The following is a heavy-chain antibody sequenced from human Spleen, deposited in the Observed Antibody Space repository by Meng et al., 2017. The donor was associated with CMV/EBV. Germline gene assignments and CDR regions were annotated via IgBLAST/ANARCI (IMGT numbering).Heavy chain of an antibody. V-gene: IGHV3-23*01. CDR1: GFTVSNNY. J-gene: IGHJ6*02. D-gene: IGHD4-11*01. CDR3: ATLTTVTTRNYGMDV. CDR2: ISARGDST. Sequence: GESLKISCAASGFTVSNNYMTWVRQAPGKGLEWVSAISARGDSTYYADSVKGRFTISRDNSKNMLYLQMSGLRAEDTAIYYCATLTTVTTRNYGMDVWGQGTTVTVSS.